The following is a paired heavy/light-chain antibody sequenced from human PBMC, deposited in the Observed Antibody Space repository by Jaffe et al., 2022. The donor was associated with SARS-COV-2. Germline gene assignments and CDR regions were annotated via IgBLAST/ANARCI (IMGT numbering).Light chain of an antibody. CDR2: NTN. J-gene: IGLJ3*02. V-gene: IGLV8-61*01. Sequence: QTVVTQEPSFSVSPGGTVTLTCGLSSASVSTSYYPSWYQQTPGQPPRTLMYNTNIRSSGVPDRFSGSILENKAALTITGAQADDESDYFCALYLGGGSWVFGGGTKVTVL. CDR3: ALYLGGGSWV. CDR1: SASVSTSYY.
Heavy chain of an antibody. CDR2: ISSNGNIK. Sequence: QVNMVESGGGVVQPGSSLRLSCAGFTFSIYAMHWVRQAPGKGLEWVALISSNGNIKYYTDSVKGRFTISRDTSKNTLYLQMNSLRLEDTAVYYCARGHSTRDYHYGMDVWGQGTTVTISS. CDR3: ARGHSTRDYHYGMDV. J-gene: IGHJ6*02. V-gene: IGHV3-30-3*01. CDR1: FTFSIYA. D-gene: IGHD2-15*01.